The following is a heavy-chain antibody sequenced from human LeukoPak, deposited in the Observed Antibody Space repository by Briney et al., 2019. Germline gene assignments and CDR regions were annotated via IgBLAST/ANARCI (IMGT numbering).Heavy chain of an antibody. D-gene: IGHD1-14*01. CDR1: GLTLTNAY. V-gene: IGHV3-15*01. CDR2: IQGKPAGGAT. Sequence: GGSLRLSCAASGLTLTNAYMNWVRQAPGKGLEWVGRIQGKPAGGATEFAAPVKDRFTISRDESRNTVYLEMNSLKIEDTAMYYCATDGIAMPGSWAFDIWGQGTLVTVSS. J-gene: IGHJ3*02. CDR3: ATDGIAMPGSWAFDI.